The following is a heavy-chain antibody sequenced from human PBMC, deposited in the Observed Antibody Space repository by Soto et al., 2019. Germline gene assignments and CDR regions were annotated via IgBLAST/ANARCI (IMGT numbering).Heavy chain of an antibody. D-gene: IGHD1-1*01. J-gene: IGHJ4*02. CDR1: GFTFDDYT. V-gene: IGHV3-43*01. CDR2: ISWDGGST. Sequence: EVQLVESGGVVVQPGGSLRLSCAASGFTFDDYTMHWVRQAPGKGLEWVSLISWDGGSTYYADSVKGRFTISRDNSKNSLYLQMNSLRTEDTALYYCAKDQVEVRGTYYCDYWGQGTLVTVSS. CDR3: AKDQVEVRGTYYCDY.